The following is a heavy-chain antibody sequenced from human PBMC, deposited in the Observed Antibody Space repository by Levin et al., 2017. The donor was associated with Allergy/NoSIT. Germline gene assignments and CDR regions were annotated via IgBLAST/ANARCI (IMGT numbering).Heavy chain of an antibody. Sequence: RASVKVSCKASGYSFPTYDISWVRQAPGQGLEWMGWISTKNGNTNYIQGLRGRVTMTTDTSTSTAYMELRSLRSDDTAVYYCARGGSSSGFDYWGQGTLVTVSS. CDR2: ISTKNGNT. J-gene: IGHJ4*02. D-gene: IGHD3-3*01. CDR1: GYSFPTYD. V-gene: IGHV1-18*01. CDR3: ARGGSSSGFDY.